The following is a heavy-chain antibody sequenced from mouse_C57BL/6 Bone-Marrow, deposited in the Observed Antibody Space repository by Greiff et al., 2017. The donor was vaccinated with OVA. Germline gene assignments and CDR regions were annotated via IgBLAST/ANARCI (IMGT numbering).Heavy chain of an antibody. J-gene: IGHJ2*01. CDR2: ISDGGSYT. CDR3: ARVHFDY. Sequence: DVQLVESGGGLVKPGGSLKLSCAASGFTFSSYAMSWVRQTPEKRLEWVATISDGGSYTYYPDNVKGRFTISRDNAKNNLYLQMSHLKSEDTAMYYCARVHFDYWGQGTTLTVSS. V-gene: IGHV5-4*01. CDR1: GFTFSSYA.